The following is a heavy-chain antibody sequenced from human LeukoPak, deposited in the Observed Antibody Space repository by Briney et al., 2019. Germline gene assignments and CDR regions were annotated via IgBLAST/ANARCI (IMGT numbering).Heavy chain of an antibody. CDR1: GFRFSSYS. CDR2: MSGDSDII. D-gene: IGHD3-10*01. V-gene: IGHV3-48*02. Sequence: GGSLRLSCAASGFRFSSYSMNWVRQAPGKGLEWVSYMSGDSDIIDYADSVKGRFTISRDNARNSLYLQMNSLRDEDTAVYYCARAEGSGSSFDYWGQGTLVTVSS. J-gene: IGHJ4*02. CDR3: ARAEGSGSSFDY.